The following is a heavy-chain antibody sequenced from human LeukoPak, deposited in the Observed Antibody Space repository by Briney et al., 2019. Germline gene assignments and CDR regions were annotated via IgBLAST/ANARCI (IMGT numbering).Heavy chain of an antibody. CDR2: IIPILGIA. Sequence: SVKVSCKASGGTFSSYAISWVRQAPGQGLEWMGRIIPILGIANYAQKFQGRVTITADKSTSTAYMELSSLRSENTAVYYLARGNYYGSGSYYNQYYYYYGMDVWGQGTTVTVSS. J-gene: IGHJ6*02. V-gene: IGHV1-69*04. D-gene: IGHD3-10*01. CDR3: ARGNYYGSGSYYNQYYYYYGMDV. CDR1: GGTFSSYA.